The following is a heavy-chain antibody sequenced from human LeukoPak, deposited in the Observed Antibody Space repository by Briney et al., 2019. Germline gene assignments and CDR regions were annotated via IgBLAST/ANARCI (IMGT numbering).Heavy chain of an antibody. CDR2: ISGSGGST. Sequence: GGSLRLSCAASGFTFSSYAMSWVRQAPGKGLEWVSAISGSGGSTYYADSVEGRFTISRDSARSALHLQMNSLRAEDTAVYYCAKGDCASGSCYFDDWGQGSQVTVSS. CDR3: AKGDCASGSCYFDD. V-gene: IGHV3-23*01. J-gene: IGHJ4*02. CDR1: GFTFSSYA. D-gene: IGHD2-8*01.